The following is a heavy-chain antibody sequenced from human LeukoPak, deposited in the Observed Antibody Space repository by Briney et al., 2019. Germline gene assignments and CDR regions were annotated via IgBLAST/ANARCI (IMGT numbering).Heavy chain of an antibody. Sequence: SETLSLTCTVSGGSISTSNYYWGWIRQPPGRGLEWIETIHYSGRTYNNPALKSRVTISVDTPKNQFSLKLTSVTAADTALYYCPRLGYCSSTSCYEFDPWGQGTLVTVSS. V-gene: IGHV4-39*01. J-gene: IGHJ5*02. CDR2: IHYSGRT. CDR3: PRLGYCSSTSCYEFDP. D-gene: IGHD2-2*03. CDR1: GGSISTSNYY.